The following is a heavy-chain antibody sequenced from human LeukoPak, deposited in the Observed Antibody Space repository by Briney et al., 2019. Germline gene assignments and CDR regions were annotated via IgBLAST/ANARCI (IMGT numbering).Heavy chain of an antibody. D-gene: IGHD3-10*01. CDR2: ISRDGINK. V-gene: IGHV3-30*03. Sequence: GGSLRLSCAASGFTFSSYWMHWVRQAPGKGLEWVAVISRDGINKYYADSVRGRFTISRDNSKNTVYLQMNSQSAEDTAVYYCARDQTGGYSDYWGQGTLVTVSS. J-gene: IGHJ4*02. CDR1: GFTFSSYW. CDR3: ARDQTGGYSDY.